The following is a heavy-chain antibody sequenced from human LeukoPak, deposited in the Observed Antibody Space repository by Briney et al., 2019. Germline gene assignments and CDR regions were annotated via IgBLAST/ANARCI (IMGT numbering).Heavy chain of an antibody. V-gene: IGHV4-59*01. D-gene: IGHD3-22*01. Sequence: SETLSLTCTVSGGSIGSYYWSWIRQPPGKGLEWIGYIYYSGSTNYNPSLKSRVTISVDTSKNQFSLKLSSVTAADTAVYYCARVPYDSSGYYHFDIWGQGTMVTVSS. J-gene: IGHJ3*02. CDR2: IYYSGST. CDR1: GGSIGSYY. CDR3: ARVPYDSSGYYHFDI.